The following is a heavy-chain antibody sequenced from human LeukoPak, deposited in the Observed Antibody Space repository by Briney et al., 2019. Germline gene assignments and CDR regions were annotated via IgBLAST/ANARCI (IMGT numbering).Heavy chain of an antibody. CDR3: TRKGSQWDFLVDY. J-gene: IGHJ4*02. CDR2: IESDGSNK. D-gene: IGHD2/OR15-2a*01. Sequence: GGSLRLSCAASGFTFSSYDMHWVRQAPGKGLEWVAFIESDGSNKYYAESVKGRFTISRDNSENSLYLQMDSLTAEDTAVYYCTRKGSQWDFLVDYWGQGTRVAVSP. CDR1: GFTFSSYD. V-gene: IGHV3-30*02.